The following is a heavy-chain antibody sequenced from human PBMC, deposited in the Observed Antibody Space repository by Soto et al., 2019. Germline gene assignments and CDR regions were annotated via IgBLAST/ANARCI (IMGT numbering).Heavy chain of an antibody. J-gene: IGHJ4*01. CDR3: ARDYYGRRGYADSSVY. Sequence: GGSLRLSCAASRFTFTSYAMHWVRQAPGKGLEWVAVISYDGSNKYYADSVKGRFTISRDNSKTTLYLQMNSLRAEDTAVYYCARDYYGRRGYADSSVYWRHGTLVTVSS. D-gene: IGHD5-12*01. V-gene: IGHV3-30-3*01. CDR1: RFTFTSYA. CDR2: ISYDGSNK.